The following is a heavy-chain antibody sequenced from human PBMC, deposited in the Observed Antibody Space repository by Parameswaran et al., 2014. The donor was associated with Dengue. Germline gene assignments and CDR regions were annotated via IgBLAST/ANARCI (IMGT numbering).Heavy chain of an antibody. Sequence: WVRQAPGQGLEWMGWMNPNSGDTGYAQKFQGRVTMTRDTSISTAYMELSSLRSEDTAVYYCARSDFGTGVWFDPWGQGTLVTVSS. CDR3: ARSDFGTGVWFDP. J-gene: IGHJ5*02. D-gene: IGHD4-17*01. CDR2: MNPNSGDT. V-gene: IGHV1-8*01.